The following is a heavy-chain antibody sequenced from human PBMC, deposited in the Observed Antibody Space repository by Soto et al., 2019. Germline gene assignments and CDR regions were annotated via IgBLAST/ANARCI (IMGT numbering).Heavy chain of an antibody. CDR3: ARQGYSSGWPNSAPGY. CDR2: IYPGDSDT. CDR1: GYSFTSYW. V-gene: IGHV5-51*01. D-gene: IGHD6-19*01. J-gene: IGHJ4*02. Sequence: GESLKISCKGSGYSFTSYWIGWVRHMPGKGLEWMGIIYPGDSDTRYSPSFQGQVTISADKSISTAYLQWSSLKASDTAMYYCARQGYSSGWPNSAPGYWGQGTLVTVSS.